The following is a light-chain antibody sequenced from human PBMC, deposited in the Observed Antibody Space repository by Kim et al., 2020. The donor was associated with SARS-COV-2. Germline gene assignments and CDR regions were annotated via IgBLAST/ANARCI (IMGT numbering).Light chain of an antibody. CDR3: GTWDSSLSAYV. CDR1: SSNIGNNY. Sequence: KVTIACSGSSSNIGNNYVSWYQQRPGTATKLLIYDNNKRPSGIPDRFSGSKSVTSATLGITGLQTGDEADYYCGTWDSSLSAYVFGTGTKVTVL. V-gene: IGLV1-51*01. CDR2: DNN. J-gene: IGLJ1*01.